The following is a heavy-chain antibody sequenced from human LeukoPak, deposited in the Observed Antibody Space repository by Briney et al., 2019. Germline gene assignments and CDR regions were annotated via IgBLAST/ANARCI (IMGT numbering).Heavy chain of an antibody. Sequence: GGSLRLSCAASGFTVSSNYMSWVRQAPGKGLEWVSSISSSSSYIYYADSVKGRFTISRDNAKNSLYLQMNSLRAEDTAVYYCARDPATTVTTYAYWGQGTLVTVSS. CDR3: ARDPATTVTTYAY. CDR2: ISSSSSYI. D-gene: IGHD4-17*01. CDR1: GFTVSSNY. J-gene: IGHJ4*02. V-gene: IGHV3-21*01.